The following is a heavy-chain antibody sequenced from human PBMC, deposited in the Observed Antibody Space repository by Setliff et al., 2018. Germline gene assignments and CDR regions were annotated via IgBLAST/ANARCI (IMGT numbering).Heavy chain of an antibody. V-gene: IGHV3-66*01. D-gene: IGHD3-3*01. CDR3: ARERYFWSGYHN. Sequence: GGSLRLSCAASGFTFSSYWMSWVRQAPGKGLEWVSSISNSGGSTYYADSVKGRFTISRDNSKNTLYLQMNSLRAEDTAVYYCARERYFWSGYHNWGQGTLVTVSS. CDR2: ISNSGGST. CDR1: GFTFSSYW. J-gene: IGHJ4*02.